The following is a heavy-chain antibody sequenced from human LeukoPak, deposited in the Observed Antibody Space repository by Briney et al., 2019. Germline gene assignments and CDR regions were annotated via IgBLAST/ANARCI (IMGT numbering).Heavy chain of an antibody. V-gene: IGHV3-30*18. CDR3: AKQEGSSGITMTRGWFDP. CDR1: GFSFSTYA. D-gene: IGHD3-22*01. Sequence: GGSLRLSCAASGFSFSTYALHWVRQAPGKGLEWVAVISFDGSDKYYADSVKGRFTISRDNSKSTLYLQMNSLRAEDTAVYYCAKQEGSSGITMTRGWFDPWGQGTLVTVSS. CDR2: ISFDGSDK. J-gene: IGHJ5*02.